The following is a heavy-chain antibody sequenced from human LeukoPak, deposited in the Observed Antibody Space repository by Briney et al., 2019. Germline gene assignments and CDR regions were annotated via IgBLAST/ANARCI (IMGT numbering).Heavy chain of an antibody. CDR2: IKQDGSEK. CDR3: ARRGLSFGVVTSYNWFDP. D-gene: IGHD3-3*01. V-gene: IGHV3-7*03. Sequence: GGSLRLSCAASGFTFSSYWMSWVRQAPGKGLEWVANIKQDGSEKYYLTSLKGRFTIPKDNAKNSLYLQMNSLRPEDTAVYYCARRGLSFGVVTSYNWFDPWGQGTLVTVSS. CDR1: GFTFSSYW. J-gene: IGHJ5*02.